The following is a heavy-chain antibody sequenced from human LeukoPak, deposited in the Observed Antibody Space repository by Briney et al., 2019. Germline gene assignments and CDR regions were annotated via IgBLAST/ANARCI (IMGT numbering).Heavy chain of an antibody. CDR3: AGVFRSVWGSYRYSR. D-gene: IGHD3-16*02. CDR1: GDSFSGYY. V-gene: IGHV4-34*01. J-gene: IGHJ4*02. CDR2: INHSGST. Sequence: PSETLSLTCAVYGDSFSGYYWSWVRQPPGKGVEGLGEINHSGSTNYNPSLKSRVTISVDTSKNQFSLKLSSVTAADTAVYYCAGVFRSVWGSYRYSRWGQGTLVTVSS.